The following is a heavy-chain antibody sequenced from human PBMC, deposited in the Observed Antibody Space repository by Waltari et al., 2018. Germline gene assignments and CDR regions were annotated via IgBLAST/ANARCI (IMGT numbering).Heavy chain of an antibody. CDR1: GGTFSSYT. V-gene: IGHV1-69*02. J-gene: IGHJ4*02. Sequence: QVQLVQSGAEVKKPGSSVKVSCKASGGTFSSYTISWMRQAPGQGLEWMGRIIPILGRENDAQKFQGRVTITADKSTSTAYMELSSLRSEDTAVYYCASWLYDSTTPRDYWGQGTLVTVSS. D-gene: IGHD3-22*01. CDR2: IIPILGRE. CDR3: ASWLYDSTTPRDY.